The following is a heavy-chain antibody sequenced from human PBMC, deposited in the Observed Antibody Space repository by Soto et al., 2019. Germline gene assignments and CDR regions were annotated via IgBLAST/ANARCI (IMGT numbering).Heavy chain of an antibody. CDR1: GFTFSSYS. J-gene: IGHJ6*02. D-gene: IGHD4-17*01. CDR2: ISSSSSTI. Sequence: EVQLVESGGGLVQPGGSLRLSCAASGFTFSSYSMNWVRQAPGKGLEWVSYISSSSSTIYYADSVKGRFTIARDNAKNSLYLQMNSLRDEDTAVYYCASEYDYGVLNYYSYGMDVWGRGTTVTVSS. V-gene: IGHV3-48*02. CDR3: ASEYDYGVLNYYSYGMDV.